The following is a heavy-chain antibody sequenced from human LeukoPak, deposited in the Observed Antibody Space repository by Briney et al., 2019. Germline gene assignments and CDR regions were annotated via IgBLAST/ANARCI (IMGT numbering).Heavy chain of an antibody. CDR3: ARAGRIPVTGTIGGFDY. J-gene: IGHJ4*02. V-gene: IGHV4-59*01. CDR2: ISDSGST. CDR1: GGSIRSFY. D-gene: IGHD6-19*01. Sequence: SETLSLTCTVSGGSIRSFYWSWIRQPPGKGLEWIGYISDSGSTSYNPSLKSRVTISVDASKNQFSLKLSSVTAADTAVYYCARAGRIPVTGTIGGFDYWDQGTLVTVSS.